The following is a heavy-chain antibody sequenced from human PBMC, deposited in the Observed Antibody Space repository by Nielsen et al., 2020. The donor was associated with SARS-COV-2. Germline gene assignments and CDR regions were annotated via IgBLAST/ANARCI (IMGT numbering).Heavy chain of an antibody. Sequence: GESLKISCAASGFTLRDFWMSWVRQAPGKGLEWVANVNHDGSAKYYVDSVKGRFTISRDNANNSLYLQMNSLRAEDTAVYYCAREPVYCSGGRCYVHYFDYWGQGTLVTVSS. D-gene: IGHD2-15*01. CDR3: AREPVYCSGGRCYVHYFDY. V-gene: IGHV3-7*03. CDR2: VNHDGSAK. J-gene: IGHJ4*02. CDR1: GFTLRDFW.